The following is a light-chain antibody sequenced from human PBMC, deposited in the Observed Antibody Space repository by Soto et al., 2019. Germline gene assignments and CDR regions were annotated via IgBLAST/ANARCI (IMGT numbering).Light chain of an antibody. CDR3: SSYTSTSTRV. J-gene: IGLJ1*01. V-gene: IGLV2-14*01. Sequence: QSVLTQPAFVSGSPGQSITISCTGTSSDVGGYNYVSWYQHPPGKAPKLMISEVSNLPSGVSNRFSGSKSGNTASLTISGLQAEDEADYYCSSYTSTSTRVFGTGTKLTVL. CDR2: EVS. CDR1: SSDVGGYNY.